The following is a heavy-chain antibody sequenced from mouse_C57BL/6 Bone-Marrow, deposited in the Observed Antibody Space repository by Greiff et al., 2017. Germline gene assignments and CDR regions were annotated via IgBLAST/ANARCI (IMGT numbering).Heavy chain of an antibody. CDR2: IYPRDGST. Sequence: VQLQQSDAELVKPGASVKISCKASGYTFTDHTIHWMKQRPEQGLEWIGYIYPRDGSTKYNEKFKGKATLTADKSSSTAYMPLNSLTSEDSAVYFCARLNYGSSYAMDYWGQGTSVTVSA. CDR3: ARLNYGSSYAMDY. D-gene: IGHD1-1*01. CDR1: GYTFTDHT. J-gene: IGHJ4*01. V-gene: IGHV1-78*01.